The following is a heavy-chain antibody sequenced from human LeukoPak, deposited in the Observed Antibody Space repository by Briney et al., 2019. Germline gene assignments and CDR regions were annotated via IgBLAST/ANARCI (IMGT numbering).Heavy chain of an antibody. CDR1: GGSISSGDYY. D-gene: IGHD3-10*01. Sequence: SQTLSLTCTVSGGSISSGDYYWSWIRQPPGKGLEWIGYIYYSGSTYYNPSLKSRVTISVDTSKNQFSLKLSSVTAADTAVYYCARAPAFGFRELQRRFDYWGQGTLVTVSS. CDR2: IYYSGST. J-gene: IGHJ4*02. V-gene: IGHV4-30-4*08. CDR3: ARAPAFGFRELQRRFDY.